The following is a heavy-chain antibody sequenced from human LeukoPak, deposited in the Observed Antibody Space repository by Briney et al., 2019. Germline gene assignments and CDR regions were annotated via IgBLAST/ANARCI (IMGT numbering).Heavy chain of an antibody. CDR1: GGSISGYY. V-gene: IGHV4-34*01. CDR2: INHSGST. CDR3: ATSSIAARRPRAYYYYYYMDV. Sequence: SETLSLTCAVYGGSISGYYWSWIRQPPGKGLEWIGEINHSGSTNYNPSLKSRVTISVDTSKNQFSLKLSSVTAADTAVYYCATSSIAARRPRAYYYYYYMDVWGKGTTVTVSS. J-gene: IGHJ6*03. D-gene: IGHD6-6*01.